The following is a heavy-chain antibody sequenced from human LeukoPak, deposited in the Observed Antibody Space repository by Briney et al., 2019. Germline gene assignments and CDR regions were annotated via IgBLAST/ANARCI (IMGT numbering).Heavy chain of an antibody. CDR1: GFXFSNYG. Sequence: PGGSLRLSCAASGFXFSNYGMSWVRQAPGKGLEWVSGISGRGDPTYYAESVKGRFTISRDNSKNTVYLQMNSLRAEDTAVYYCAKDLAASGATTLLLDDWGQGILVTVSS. CDR3: AKDLAASGATTLLLDD. V-gene: IGHV3-23*01. J-gene: IGHJ4*02. CDR2: ISGRGDPT. D-gene: IGHD1-26*01.